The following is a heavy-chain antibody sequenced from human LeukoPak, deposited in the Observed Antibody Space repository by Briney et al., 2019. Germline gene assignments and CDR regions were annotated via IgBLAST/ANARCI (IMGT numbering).Heavy chain of an antibody. J-gene: IGHJ3*02. CDR1: GGSISSYY. V-gene: IGHV3-53*05. CDR2: IYSGGST. CDR3: ARDPHYYDSSGYLVRGAFDI. D-gene: IGHD3-22*01. Sequence: PSETLSLTCTVSGGSISSYYWSWVRQAPGKGLEWVSVIYSGGSTYYADSVKGRFTISRDNSKNTLYLQMNSLRAEDTAVYYCARDPHYYDSSGYLVRGAFDIWGQGTMVTVSS.